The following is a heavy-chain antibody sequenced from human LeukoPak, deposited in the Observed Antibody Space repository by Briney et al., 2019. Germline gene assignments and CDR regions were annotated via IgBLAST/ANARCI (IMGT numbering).Heavy chain of an antibody. V-gene: IGHV3-20*04. J-gene: IGHJ4*02. CDR2: INCSGGST. Sequence: GGSLRLSCTASGFTFDEHDMSWVRQAPGKGLEWVSGINCSGGSTGYADPLRGRFTISRDNAKNSLYLQMDSLRAEDTALYYCARVPITSPFYFDYWGQGTLVTVSS. CDR1: GFTFDEHD. CDR3: ARVPITSPFYFDY. D-gene: IGHD2-2*01.